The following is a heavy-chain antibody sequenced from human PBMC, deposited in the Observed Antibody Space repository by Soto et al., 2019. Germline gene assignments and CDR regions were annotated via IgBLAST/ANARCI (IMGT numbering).Heavy chain of an antibody. J-gene: IGHJ4*02. CDR2: VKSKDDGGTA. Sequence: EVQLVESGGGLVQPGGSLRLSCAASGFSITNTWMHWVRQAPGKGLEWVGSVKSKDDGGTADYAAPVKGRFTVSRDYSKNTQFLQMNSLKMEDTAVYYCNSYPDFWGGHTPLWGQGTLVTVSS. D-gene: IGHD3-3*01. CDR1: GFSITNTW. CDR3: NSYPDFWGGHTPL. V-gene: IGHV3-15*07.